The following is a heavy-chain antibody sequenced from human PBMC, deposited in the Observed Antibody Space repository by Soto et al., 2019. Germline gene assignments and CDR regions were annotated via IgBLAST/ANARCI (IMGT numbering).Heavy chain of an antibody. V-gene: IGHV4-39*01. CDR3: ARLTPRYDYGDY. CDR1: GGSISSSSYY. CDR2: IYYSGST. D-gene: IGHD2-15*01. J-gene: IGHJ4*02. Sequence: SETLSLTCTVSGGSISSSSYYWGWIRQPPGKGLEWIGSIYYSGSTYYNPSLKSRVTISVDTSKNQFSLKLSSVTAADTAVYYCARLTPRYDYGDYWGQGTLVTVSS.